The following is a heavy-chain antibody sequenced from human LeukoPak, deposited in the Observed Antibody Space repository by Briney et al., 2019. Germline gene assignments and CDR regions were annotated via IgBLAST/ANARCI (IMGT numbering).Heavy chain of an antibody. D-gene: IGHD2-2*01. Sequence: GESLKISCKGSGYSFTSYWIGWVRQMPGKGLEWMGIIYPGDSDTRYSPSFQGQVTISADKSISTAYLQWSSLKASDTAMYYCARQYCSSTSCYWGVRAFDIWGQGTMVTASS. CDR3: ARQYCSSTSCYWGVRAFDI. V-gene: IGHV5-51*01. J-gene: IGHJ3*02. CDR1: GYSFTSYW. CDR2: IYPGDSDT.